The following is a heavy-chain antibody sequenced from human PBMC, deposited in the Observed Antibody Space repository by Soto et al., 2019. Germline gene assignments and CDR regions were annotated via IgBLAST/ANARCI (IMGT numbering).Heavy chain of an antibody. CDR2: ISYDGSNK. V-gene: IGHV3-30-3*01. CDR3: ARGIGRRYFDY. Sequence: GGSLRLSCAASGFTFSSYAMHWVRQAPGKGLEWVAVISYDGSNKYYADSVKGRFTISRDNSKNTLYLQMNSLRAEDTAVYYCARGIGRRYFDYWGQGTLVTVSS. D-gene: IGHD2-21*01. CDR1: GFTFSSYA. J-gene: IGHJ4*02.